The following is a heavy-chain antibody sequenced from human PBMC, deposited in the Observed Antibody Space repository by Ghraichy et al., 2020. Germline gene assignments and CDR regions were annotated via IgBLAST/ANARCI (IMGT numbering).Heavy chain of an antibody. D-gene: IGHD2-15*01. CDR3: AREYCSGGRCFFGTGGSHFDH. V-gene: IGHV3-74*01. Sequence: GGSLRLSCAGSGFTFSGYWMHWVRQAPGEGLVWVSRINSGGTNLIYADSVKGRFTISRDNAKNTLYLQMNSLRPEDTAVYYCAREYCSGGRCFFGTGGSHFDHWGQGTLVTVSS. CDR2: INSGGTNL. CDR1: GFTFSGYW. J-gene: IGHJ4*02.